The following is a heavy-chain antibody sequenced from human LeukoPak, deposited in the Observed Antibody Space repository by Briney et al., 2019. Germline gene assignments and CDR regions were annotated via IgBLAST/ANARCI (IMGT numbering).Heavy chain of an antibody. Sequence: GGSLRLSCVVSGFTFSKYAMHWVRQAPGKGLEWVAVISNDGSNNYYADSVKGRFTISRDNSNNTVYLQMNNLRPEDTAVFYCARGQGYESYYYMDVWGKGTTVSVSS. D-gene: IGHD2-2*01. CDR2: ISNDGSNN. CDR3: ARGQGYESYYYMDV. CDR1: GFTFSKYA. V-gene: IGHV3-30*04. J-gene: IGHJ6*03.